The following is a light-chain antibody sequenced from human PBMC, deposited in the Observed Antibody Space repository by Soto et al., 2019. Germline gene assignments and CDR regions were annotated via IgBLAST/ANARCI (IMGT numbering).Light chain of an antibody. V-gene: IGKV3-20*01. CDR1: QSVSSNY. Sequence: EMGLTQCRVTLSLSPGEGATLSCMASQSVSSNYLAWYQQKPGQAPRLLIYAASSRATGIPDRFSGSGSGTDFTLTIDGLEPEDFVVYYCQQYGYSPITFGQGTRLEIK. J-gene: IGKJ5*01. CDR3: QQYGYSPIT. CDR2: AAS.